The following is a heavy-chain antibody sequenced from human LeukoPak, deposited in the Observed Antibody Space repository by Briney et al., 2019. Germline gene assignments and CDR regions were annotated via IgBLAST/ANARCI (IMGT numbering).Heavy chain of an antibody. Sequence: GSSVKVSCKASGYTFTSYDINWVRQATGQGLEWMGWMNPNSGNTGYAQKFQGRVTITRNTSISTACMELSSLRSEDTAVYYCAREPLRGSGSYYNNYYYYMDVWGKGTTVTVSS. CDR1: GYTFTSYD. J-gene: IGHJ6*03. D-gene: IGHD3-10*01. CDR3: AREPLRGSGSYYNNYYYYMDV. CDR2: MNPNSGNT. V-gene: IGHV1-8*03.